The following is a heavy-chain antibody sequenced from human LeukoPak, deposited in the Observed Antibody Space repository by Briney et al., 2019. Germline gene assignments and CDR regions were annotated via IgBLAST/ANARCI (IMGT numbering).Heavy chain of an antibody. J-gene: IGHJ6*02. Sequence: GGSLRLSCAASGFTFSSYWMSWVRQAPGKGLEWVAYIKQDGSEKYYVDSVKGRFTISRDNAKNSLYLQMNSLRAEDTAVYYCARFEVSYYYYYGMDVWGQGTTVTVSS. CDR2: IKQDGSEK. V-gene: IGHV3-7*01. D-gene: IGHD3-16*02. CDR1: GFTFSSYW. CDR3: ARFEVSYYYYYGMDV.